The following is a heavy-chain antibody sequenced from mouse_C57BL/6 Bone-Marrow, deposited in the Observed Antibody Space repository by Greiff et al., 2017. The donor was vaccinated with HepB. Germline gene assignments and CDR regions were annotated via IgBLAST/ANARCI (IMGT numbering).Heavy chain of an antibody. CDR2: ISGGGGNT. V-gene: IGHV5-9*01. Sequence: EVMLVESGGGLVKPGGSLKLSCAASGFTFSSYTMSWVRQTPEKRLAWVATISGGGGNTYYPDSVKGRFTISRDNAKNTLYLQMSSLRSEDTALYYCARDGGIYYGNAAWFAYWGQGTLVTVSA. D-gene: IGHD2-1*01. CDR3: ARDGGIYYGNAAWFAY. CDR1: GFTFSSYT. J-gene: IGHJ3*01.